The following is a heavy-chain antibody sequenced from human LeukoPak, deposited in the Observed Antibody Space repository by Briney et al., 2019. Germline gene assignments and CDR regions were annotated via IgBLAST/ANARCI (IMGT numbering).Heavy chain of an antibody. J-gene: IGHJ6*03. V-gene: IGHV4-34*01. CDR1: GGSFSGYY. Sequence: PSETLSLTCAVYGGSFSGYYWSWIRQPPGKGLEWIGEINHSGSTNYNPSLKSRVTISVDTSKNQFSLKLSSVTAADTAVYYCARHSWRNTAMIYYMDVWGKGTTVTISS. CDR3: ARHSWRNTAMIYYMDV. CDR2: INHSGST. D-gene: IGHD5-18*01.